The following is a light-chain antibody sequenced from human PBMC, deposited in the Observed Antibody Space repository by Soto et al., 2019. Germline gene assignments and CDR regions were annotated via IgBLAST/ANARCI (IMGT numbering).Light chain of an antibody. V-gene: IGLV2-14*01. CDR3: SSYTSSSDYV. Sequence: QSVLTQPASVSGSPGQSITISCTRTGSDVGGYNYVSWYQQHPGKAPKLMIYDVSNRPSGVSNRFSGSKSGNTASLTISGLQAEDEADYYCSSYTSSSDYVFGTGTKVTVL. CDR2: DVS. J-gene: IGLJ1*01. CDR1: GSDVGGYNY.